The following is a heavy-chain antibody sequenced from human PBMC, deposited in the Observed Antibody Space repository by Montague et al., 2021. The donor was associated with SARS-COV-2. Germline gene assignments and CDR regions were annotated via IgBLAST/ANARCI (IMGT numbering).Heavy chain of an antibody. CDR2: VSYDGSNK. V-gene: IGHV3-30-3*01. CDR1: GFTFSIYA. J-gene: IGHJ4*02. Sequence: SLRLSCAASGFTFSIYAMHWVRQAPGKGLEWVSVVSYDGSNKYYADSVKRRFTISKDTSKITQFLQMNSLRAEDTAFYYCAWGRGRDYGDSFDYWGQGTLVTVSS. D-gene: IGHD4-17*01. CDR3: AWGRGRDYGDSFDY.